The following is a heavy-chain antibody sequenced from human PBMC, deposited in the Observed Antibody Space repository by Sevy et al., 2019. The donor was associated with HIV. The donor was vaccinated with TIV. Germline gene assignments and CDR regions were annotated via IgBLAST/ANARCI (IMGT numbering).Heavy chain of an antibody. CDR2: IGTAGDP. Sequence: GGCLRLSCAASGFTFSSYDMHWVRQATGKGLEWVSAIGTAGDPYYPGSVKGRFTISRENAKNSLYLQMNSLRAGDTAVYYWARERHCSSTSCYNYGMDVWGQGTTVTVSS. D-gene: IGHD2-2*02. V-gene: IGHV3-13*05. J-gene: IGHJ6*02. CDR1: GFTFSSYD. CDR3: ARERHCSSTSCYNYGMDV.